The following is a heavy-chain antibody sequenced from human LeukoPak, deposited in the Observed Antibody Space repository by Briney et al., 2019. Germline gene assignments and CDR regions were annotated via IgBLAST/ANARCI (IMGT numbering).Heavy chain of an antibody. V-gene: IGHV3-21*01. CDR3: ARGEFGDYYYFYMDV. Sequence: PGGSLRLSCAASGFTFRTYWMTWVRQAPGKGLEWVSSITSSNNYIYYGDSVKGRFTISRDDAKNSLFLQMNSLRAEDTATYYCARGEFGDYYYFYMDVWGKGTTVTVSS. D-gene: IGHD2/OR15-2a*01. CDR1: GFTFRTYW. CDR2: ITSSNNYI. J-gene: IGHJ6*03.